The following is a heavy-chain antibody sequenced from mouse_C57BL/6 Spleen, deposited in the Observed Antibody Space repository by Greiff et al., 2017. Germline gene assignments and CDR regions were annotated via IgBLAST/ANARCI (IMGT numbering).Heavy chain of an antibody. V-gene: IGHV1-82*01. CDR3: ARPSDGFFDD. CDR2: IYPGDGDT. D-gene: IGHD2-3*01. Sequence: VQLQQSGPELVKPGASVKISCKASGYAFGSSWMNWVKQRPGKGLEWIGRIYPGDGDTNYNGKFKGKATLTADKSSSTAYMQLSSLTSEDSAVYFCARPSDGFFDDWGQGTTLTVSS. J-gene: IGHJ2*01. CDR1: GYAFGSSW.